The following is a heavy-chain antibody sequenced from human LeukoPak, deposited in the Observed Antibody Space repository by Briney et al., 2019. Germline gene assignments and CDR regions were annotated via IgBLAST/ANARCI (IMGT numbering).Heavy chain of an antibody. CDR2: TRYDGSNK. CDR3: AKDITPYSYGSDYYFDY. D-gene: IGHD5-18*01. V-gene: IGHV3-30*02. CDR1: GFTFSSYG. J-gene: IGHJ4*02. Sequence: PGGSLRLSCAASGFTFSSYGMHWVRQAPGKGLEWVAFTRYDGSNKYYADSVKGRFTISRDNSKNTLYLQMNSLRAEDTAVYYCAKDITPYSYGSDYYFDYWGQGTLVTVSS.